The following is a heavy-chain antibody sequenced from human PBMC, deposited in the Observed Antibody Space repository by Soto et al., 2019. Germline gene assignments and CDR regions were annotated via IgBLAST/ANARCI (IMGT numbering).Heavy chain of an antibody. CDR2: IYYSGST. D-gene: IGHD2-2*01. CDR3: ARHRLGYCISTSCLEFDY. J-gene: IGHJ4*02. V-gene: IGHV4-30-4*01. Sequence: SETLSLTCTVSGGSISSGDYYWSWIRQPPGKGLEWIGYIYYSGSTYYNPSLKSRVTISVDTSKNQFSLKLSSVTAADTAVYYCARHRLGYCISTSCLEFDYWGQGTLVTVSS. CDR1: GGSISSGDYY.